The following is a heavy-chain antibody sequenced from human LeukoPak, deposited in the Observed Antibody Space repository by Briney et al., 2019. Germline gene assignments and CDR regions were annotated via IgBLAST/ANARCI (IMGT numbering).Heavy chain of an antibody. D-gene: IGHD2-2*01. Sequence: GGSLRLSCAASGFTFSNAWMSWVRQAPGKGLEWVGRIKRKTDGGTTDYAAPVKGRLTISRDDSKNTLYLQMNSLKTEDTAVYYCTSRKGCSSTSCFNDYWGQGTLVTVSS. CDR2: IKRKTDGGTT. CDR1: GFTFSNAW. J-gene: IGHJ4*02. V-gene: IGHV3-15*01. CDR3: TSRKGCSSTSCFNDY.